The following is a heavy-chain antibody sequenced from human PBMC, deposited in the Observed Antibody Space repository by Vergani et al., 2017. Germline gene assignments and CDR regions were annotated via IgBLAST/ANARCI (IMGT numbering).Heavy chain of an antibody. CDR1: GGSFSGYY. Sequence: QVQLQQWGAGLLKPSETLSLTCAVYGGSFSGYYWSWIRQPPGKGLEWIGEINHSGSTNYNPSLKSRVTISVDTSKNQFSLKLSSVTAADAAVYYCPRRREDCSGGSGLGRIKPLDIWGQGTMVTVSS. D-gene: IGHD2-15*01. CDR2: INHSGST. V-gene: IGHV4-34*01. CDR3: PRRREDCSGGSGLGRIKPLDI. J-gene: IGHJ3*02.